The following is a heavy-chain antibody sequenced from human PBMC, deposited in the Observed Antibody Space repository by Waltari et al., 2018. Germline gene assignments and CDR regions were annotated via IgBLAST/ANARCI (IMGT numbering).Heavy chain of an antibody. D-gene: IGHD3-10*01. J-gene: IGHJ6*02. CDR2: IIPIFGTA. CDR3: ARDKSEGSGSYGPYYYYYGMDV. CDR1: GGTFSSYA. Sequence: QVQLVQSGAEVKKPGSSVKVSCKASGGTFSSYAISWVRQAPGQGLEWMGGIIPIFGTANYAQKFQGRVTITADESTSTAYMELSSLRSEDTAVYYCARDKSEGSGSYGPYYYYYGMDVWGQGTTVTVSS. V-gene: IGHV1-69*13.